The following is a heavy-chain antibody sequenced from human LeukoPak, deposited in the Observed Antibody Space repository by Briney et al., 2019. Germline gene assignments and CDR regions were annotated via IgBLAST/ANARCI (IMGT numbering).Heavy chain of an antibody. CDR2: FDPEDGET. D-gene: IGHD4-17*01. Sequence: GASVKVSCKASGYTFTGYYMHWVRQAPGKGLEWMGGFDPEDGETIYAQKFQGRVTMTEDTSTDTAYMELSSLRSEDTAVYYCATDFAVTTRPWGQGTLVTVSS. CDR1: GYTFTGYY. V-gene: IGHV1-24*01. J-gene: IGHJ4*02. CDR3: ATDFAVTTRP.